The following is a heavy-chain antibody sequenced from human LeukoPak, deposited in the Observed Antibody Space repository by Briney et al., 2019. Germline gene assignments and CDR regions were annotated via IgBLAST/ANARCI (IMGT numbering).Heavy chain of an antibody. CDR3: ARDSDCSSTSCHYDFDY. V-gene: IGHV1-69*04. CDR1: GGTFSSYA. CDR2: IIPILGIA. D-gene: IGHD2-2*01. J-gene: IGHJ4*02. Sequence: SVKVSCKASGGTFSSYAISWVRQAPGQGLEWMGRIIPILGIANYAQKFQGRVTITADKSTSTAYMELSSLRSEDAAVYYCARDSDCSSTSCHYDFDYWGQGTLVTVSS.